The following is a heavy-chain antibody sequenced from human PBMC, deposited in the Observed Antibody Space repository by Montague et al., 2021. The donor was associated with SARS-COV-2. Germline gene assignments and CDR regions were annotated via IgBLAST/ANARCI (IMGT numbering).Heavy chain of an antibody. CDR2: INHSGST. CDR1: GGSFSGYY. J-gene: IGHJ5*02. CDR3: ARAGYSSSWYGARNWFDP. D-gene: IGHD6-13*01. V-gene: IGHV4-34*01. Sequence: SETLSLTCAVYGGSFSGYYWSWIRQPPGKGLEWIGEINHSGSTDYNPSLKSRVTISVDTSKNQFSLKLSSVTAADTAVYHCARAGYSSSWYGARNWFDPWGQGTLVTVSS.